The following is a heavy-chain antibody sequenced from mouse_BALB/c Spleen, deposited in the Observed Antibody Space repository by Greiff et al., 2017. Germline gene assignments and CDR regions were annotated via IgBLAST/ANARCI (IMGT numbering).Heavy chain of an antibody. CDR2: INPSTGYT. CDR1: GYTFTSYW. D-gene: IGHD1-1*01. CDR3: ALLRRDY. V-gene: IGHV1-7*01. Sequence: QVQLQQSGAELAKPGASVKMSCKASGYTFTSYWMHWVKQRPGQGLEWIGYINPSTGYTEYNQKFKDKATLTADKSSSTAYMQLSSLTSEDSAVYYCALLRRDYWGQGTTLTVSS. J-gene: IGHJ2*01.